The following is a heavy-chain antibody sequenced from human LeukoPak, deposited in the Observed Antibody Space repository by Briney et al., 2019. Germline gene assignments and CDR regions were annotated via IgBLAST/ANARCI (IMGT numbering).Heavy chain of an antibody. V-gene: IGHV3-30-3*01. CDR2: ISEDVSQR. CDR1: GFPFSVAD. J-gene: IGHJ4*02. Sequence: GRPLTPSYAASGFPFSVADTHWVRQAPGKGLQWVSLISEDVSQRFYADSVKGRVTVSRDNSKRTLYLEMNSLRPEDTAAYYCARGRGTDGRSQGDYWGQGTPAAVSS. D-gene: IGHD3-16*01. CDR3: ARGRGTDGRSQGDY.